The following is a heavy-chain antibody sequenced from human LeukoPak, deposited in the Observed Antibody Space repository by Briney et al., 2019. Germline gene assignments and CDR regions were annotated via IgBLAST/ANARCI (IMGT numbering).Heavy chain of an antibody. D-gene: IGHD5-24*01. CDR1: GDSIRSHY. CDR3: ARGGEGYNDDAFEV. CDR2: IYNSATT. V-gene: IGHV4-59*11. Sequence: SETLCLTCTVSGDSIRSHYCAWIRQPPGKGLEWIGHIYNSATTDYNPSFKSRVTISLDTSKKQFSLKMTSVTALDSAVYYCARGGEGYNDDAFEVWGLGTAVTVSS. J-gene: IGHJ3*01.